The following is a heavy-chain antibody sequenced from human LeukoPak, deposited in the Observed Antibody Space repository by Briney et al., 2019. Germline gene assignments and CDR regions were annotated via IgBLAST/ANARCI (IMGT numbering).Heavy chain of an antibody. CDR1: GYTFTGYY. Sequence: ASVKVSCKASGYTFTGYYMHWVRQAPGQGLEWMGRINPNSGGTNYAQKFQGRVTMTRDTSISTAYMELSRLRSDDTAVYYCARDLPGGYCSGGSCYSDLYSMDVWGKGTTVTVSS. V-gene: IGHV1-2*06. D-gene: IGHD2-15*01. J-gene: IGHJ6*03. CDR2: INPNSGGT. CDR3: ARDLPGGYCSGGSCYSDLYSMDV.